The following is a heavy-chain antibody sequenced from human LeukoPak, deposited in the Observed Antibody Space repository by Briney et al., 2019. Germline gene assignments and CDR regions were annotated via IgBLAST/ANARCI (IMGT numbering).Heavy chain of an antibody. CDR3: ANLVVTATRHFDY. V-gene: IGHV3-23*01. D-gene: IGHD2-21*02. CDR1: GFTFSSYA. CDR2: ISNSGGST. J-gene: IGHJ4*02. Sequence: SGGSLRLSCAASGFTFSSYAMSWVRQAPGKGLEWVSAISNSGGSTYYADSVKGRFTISRDNSKNTLYLQMNSLRAEDTAVYYCANLVVTATRHFDYWGQGTLVTVSS.